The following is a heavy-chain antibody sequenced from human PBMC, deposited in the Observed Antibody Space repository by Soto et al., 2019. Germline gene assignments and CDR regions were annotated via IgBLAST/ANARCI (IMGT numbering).Heavy chain of an antibody. D-gene: IGHD6-6*01. J-gene: IGHJ6*02. V-gene: IGHV3-53*01. CDR1: GFTVSSNY. CDR2: IYSGGST. CDR3: ARDHSSSSYYYYGMDV. Sequence: EVQLVESGGGLIQPGGSLRLSCAASGFTVSSNYMSWVRQAPGKGLEWVSVIYSGGSTYYADSVKGRFTISRDNSKNTLYLQMNSLRAEDTAVYYCARDHSSSSYYYYGMDVWGQGTTVTVSS.